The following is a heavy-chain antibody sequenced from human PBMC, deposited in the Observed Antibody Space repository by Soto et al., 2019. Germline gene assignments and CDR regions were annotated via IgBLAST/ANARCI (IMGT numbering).Heavy chain of an antibody. CDR1: GGSISSSSYY. D-gene: IGHD3-22*01. Sequence: SETLSLTCTVSGGSISSSSYYWGWIRQPPGKGLEWIGSINYSGSTYYNPSLKSRVTISVDTSKNQFSLKLSSVTAADTAVYYCARHDRGPDTPYYYYGMDVWGQGTTVTVS. CDR3: ARHDRGPDTPYYYYGMDV. J-gene: IGHJ6*02. CDR2: INYSGST. V-gene: IGHV4-39*01.